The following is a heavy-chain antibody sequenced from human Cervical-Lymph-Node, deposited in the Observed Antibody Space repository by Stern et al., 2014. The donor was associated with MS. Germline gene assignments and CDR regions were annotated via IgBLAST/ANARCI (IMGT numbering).Heavy chain of an antibody. V-gene: IGHV3-33*01. CDR2: IWYDGSNK. CDR1: GFTFSSYG. CDR3: ARSSSPSPYYYYGMDV. J-gene: IGHJ6*02. D-gene: IGHD6-13*01. Sequence: VQLVESGGGVVQPGRSLRLSCAASGFTFSSYGIHWGRQAPGKGMEWVAVIWYDGSNKFYSDSVKGRFTISRDNSKNTLYLQMNSLRAEDTAVYYCARSSSPSPYYYYGMDVWGQGTTVTVSS.